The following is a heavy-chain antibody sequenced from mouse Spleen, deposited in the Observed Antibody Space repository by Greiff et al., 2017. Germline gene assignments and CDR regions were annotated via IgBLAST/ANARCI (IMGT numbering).Heavy chain of an antibody. Sequence: EVNLVESGAELVRPGSSVKMSCKTSGYTFTSYGINWVKQRPGQGLEWIGYIYIGNGYTEYNEKFKGKATLTSDTSSSTAYMQLSSLTSEDSAIYFCARSRGITTVVARGYFDYWGQGTTLTVSS. J-gene: IGHJ2*01. D-gene: IGHD1-1*01. V-gene: IGHV1-58*01. CDR1: GYTFTSYG. CDR3: ARSRGITTVVARGYFDY. CDR2: IYIGNGYT.